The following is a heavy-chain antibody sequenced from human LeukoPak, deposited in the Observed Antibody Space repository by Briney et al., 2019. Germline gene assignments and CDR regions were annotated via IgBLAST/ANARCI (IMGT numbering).Heavy chain of an antibody. Sequence: GGSLRLSCAASGFTFSSYGMHWVRQAPGKGLEWVAVISYDGSNKYYADSVKGRFTISRDNSKNTLYLQMNSLRAEDTAVYYCAKYRTYYYGSGSYYIDAFDIWGQGTMVTVSS. V-gene: IGHV3-30*18. J-gene: IGHJ3*02. CDR3: AKYRTYYYGSGSYYIDAFDI. D-gene: IGHD3-10*01. CDR1: GFTFSSYG. CDR2: ISYDGSNK.